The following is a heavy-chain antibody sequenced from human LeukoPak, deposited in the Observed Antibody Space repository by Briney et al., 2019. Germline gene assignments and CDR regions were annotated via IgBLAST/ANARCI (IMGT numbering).Heavy chain of an antibody. CDR1: GGSFSGYY. D-gene: IGHD2-15*01. J-gene: IGHJ5*02. Sequence: KSSETLSLTCAVYGGSFSGYYWSWIRQPPGKGLEWIGEINHSGSTNYNPSLKSRVTISVDTSKNQFSLKLSSVTAADTAVYYCARGGNCGGGTCYSDRGWFDPWGQGTLVTVSS. CDR2: INHSGST. V-gene: IGHV4-34*01. CDR3: ARGGNCGGGTCYSDRGWFDP.